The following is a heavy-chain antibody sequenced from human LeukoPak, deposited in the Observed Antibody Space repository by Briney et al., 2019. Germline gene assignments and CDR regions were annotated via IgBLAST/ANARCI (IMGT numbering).Heavy chain of an antibody. CDR1: GYSFTKYW. CDR3: ATDSSGWGPFDI. J-gene: IGHJ3*02. Sequence: GEALKISWKCSGYSFTKYWIGWVLQMPGKSLEPMGIIYPGDSDTRYSPSFQGQVTISADKSISTAYLQWSSLKASDTAMYYCATDSSGWGPFDIWGQGTMVTVSS. V-gene: IGHV5-51*01. CDR2: IYPGDSDT. D-gene: IGHD6-19*01.